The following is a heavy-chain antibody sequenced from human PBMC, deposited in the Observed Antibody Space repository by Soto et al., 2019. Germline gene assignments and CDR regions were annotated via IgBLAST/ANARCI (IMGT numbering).Heavy chain of an antibody. CDR3: AKWDSYGEY. Sequence: QVQLVESGGGVVQPGRSLRLSCAASGFTFSSYGMHWVRQAPAKGLEWVAVISYDGSNKDYADSVKGRFTISRDNSKNTLYLQMNSLRAEDTAVYYCAKWDSYGEYWGRGTLVTVSS. V-gene: IGHV3-30*18. CDR1: GFTFSSYG. D-gene: IGHD5-18*01. J-gene: IGHJ4*02. CDR2: ISYDGSNK.